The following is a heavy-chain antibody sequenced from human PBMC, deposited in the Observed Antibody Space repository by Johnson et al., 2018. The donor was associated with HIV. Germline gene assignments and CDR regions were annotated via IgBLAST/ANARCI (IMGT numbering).Heavy chain of an antibody. CDR1: GFTFDDYG. V-gene: IGHV3-20*04. Sequence: EVQLVESGGGLVQPGGSLRLSCAASGFTFDDYGMSWVRQAPGKGLAWVSGINWHGGSTGYADSVKGRFTISRDNTKNSVYLQMNSLRVEDTAFYYCARDGWEQRGETVGDGFDIWGQGTMVTVSS. CDR3: ARDGWEQRGETVGDGFDI. D-gene: IGHD1-26*01. CDR2: INWHGGST. J-gene: IGHJ3*02.